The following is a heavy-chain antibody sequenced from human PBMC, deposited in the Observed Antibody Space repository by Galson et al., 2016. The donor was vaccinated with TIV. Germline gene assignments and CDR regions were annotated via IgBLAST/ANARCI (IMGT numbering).Heavy chain of an antibody. CDR3: ARDRRISAAGYYYYYYGMDV. Sequence: SLRLSCAASEITVSRNYMSWVRQAPGGGLEWVSTIYSSGATYYADSVKGRFTISRDNSKNTLYLQMSGLRTEDTAVYYCARDRRISAAGYYYYYYGMDVWGQGTTVTVSS. J-gene: IGHJ6*01. CDR1: EITVSRNY. V-gene: IGHV3-53*05. CDR2: IYSSGAT. D-gene: IGHD6-13*01.